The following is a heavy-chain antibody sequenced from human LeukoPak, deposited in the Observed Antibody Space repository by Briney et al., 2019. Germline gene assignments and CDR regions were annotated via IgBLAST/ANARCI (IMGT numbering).Heavy chain of an antibody. CDR2: INPSGGST. J-gene: IGHJ3*02. D-gene: IGHD3-22*01. Sequence: ASVKVSCKASGYTLTNYYMHWVRQAPGQGLEWMGIINPSGGSTSYAQKFQGRVTMTRDMSTSTVYMELSSLRSEDTAVYYCARVRRPNYYDSSGYRAGTGAFDIWGQGTMVTVSS. V-gene: IGHV1-46*01. CDR1: GYTLTNYY. CDR3: ARVRRPNYYDSSGYRAGTGAFDI.